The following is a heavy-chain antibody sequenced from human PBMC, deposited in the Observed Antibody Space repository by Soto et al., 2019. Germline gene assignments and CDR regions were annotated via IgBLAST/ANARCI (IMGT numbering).Heavy chain of an antibody. D-gene: IGHD6-19*01. V-gene: IGHV3-23*01. CDR3: AKEVAVAGDLDY. Sequence: GFPLSRFSISWVRQAPGKGLEWVSCISDSSTSTYYADSVKGRFTISRDNSKNTLYLQMDSLRPEDTAVYYCAKEVAVAGDLDYWGHGTLVTVSS. J-gene: IGHJ4*01. CDR2: ISDSSTST. CDR1: GFPLSRFS.